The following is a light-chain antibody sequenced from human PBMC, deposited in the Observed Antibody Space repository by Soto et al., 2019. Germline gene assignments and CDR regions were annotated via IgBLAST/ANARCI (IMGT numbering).Light chain of an antibody. CDR3: QQFHISPLS. CDR1: QGIFSA. Sequence: AIQLTQSPSSLSASVGDRVTITCRASQGIFSALAWYQQRPGKAPELLIYDASTLESGVPSRFGGSGSGTDFTLTIGSVQAEDAATYYCQQFHISPLSFGGGTKVEIK. V-gene: IGKV1-13*02. CDR2: DAS. J-gene: IGKJ4*01.